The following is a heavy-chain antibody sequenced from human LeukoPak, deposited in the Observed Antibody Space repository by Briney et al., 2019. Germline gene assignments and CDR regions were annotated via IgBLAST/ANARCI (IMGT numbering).Heavy chain of an antibody. CDR3: ARARVNTIFGVVTTLDY. CDR1: GFTFDDYG. V-gene: IGHV3-20*04. Sequence: GGSLRPSCAASGFTFDDYGMSWVRQAPGKGLEWVSGINWNGGSTGYADSVKGRFTISRDNAKNSLYLQMNSLRAEDTALYYCARARVNTIFGVVTTLDYWGQGTLVTVSS. J-gene: IGHJ4*02. CDR2: INWNGGST. D-gene: IGHD3-3*01.